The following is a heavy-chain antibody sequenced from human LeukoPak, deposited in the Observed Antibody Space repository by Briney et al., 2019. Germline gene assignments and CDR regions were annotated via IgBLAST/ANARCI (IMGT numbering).Heavy chain of an antibody. J-gene: IGHJ4*02. Sequence: GASLRLSCAASGFTFSTSSMNWVRQVPGKGLEWVSSISSSSNTYYADSVKGRFTISRDNAKNSLYLQMNSLRVEDTAVYYCAKEYCSGGRCYAYLDYWGPGTLVTVSS. CDR1: GFTFSTSS. D-gene: IGHD2-15*01. V-gene: IGHV3-21*01. CDR2: ISSSSNT. CDR3: AKEYCSGGRCYAYLDY.